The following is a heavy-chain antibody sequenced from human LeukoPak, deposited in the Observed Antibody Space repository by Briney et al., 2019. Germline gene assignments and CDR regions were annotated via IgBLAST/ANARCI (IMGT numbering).Heavy chain of an antibody. CDR1: GYTFTSYG. Sequence: GGSLRLSCAASGYTFTSYGISWVRQAPGQGLEWMGWISAYNGNTNYAQKLQGRVTMTTDTSTSTAYMELRSLRSDDTAVYYCARALAVAGTLSAEYFQHWGQGTLVTVSP. J-gene: IGHJ1*01. CDR2: ISAYNGNT. V-gene: IGHV1-18*01. CDR3: ARALAVAGTLSAEYFQH. D-gene: IGHD6-19*01.